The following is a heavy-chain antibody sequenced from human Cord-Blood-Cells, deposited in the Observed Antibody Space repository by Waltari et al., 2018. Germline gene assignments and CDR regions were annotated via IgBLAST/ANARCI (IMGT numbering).Heavy chain of an antibody. V-gene: IGHV4-39*01. CDR1: GGSISSSSYY. J-gene: IGHJ4*02. Sequence: QLQLQESGPGLVKPSETLSLTCTVSGGSISSSSYYWGWIRPPPGKGLEWIGSIYSSAHHYYCPSLKRRVTISVDTSKNQFSLKLSSVTAADTAVYYCARLGERGYSYGRDYWGQGTLVTVSS. CDR2: IYSSAHH. D-gene: IGHD5-18*01. CDR3: ARLGERGYSYGRDY.